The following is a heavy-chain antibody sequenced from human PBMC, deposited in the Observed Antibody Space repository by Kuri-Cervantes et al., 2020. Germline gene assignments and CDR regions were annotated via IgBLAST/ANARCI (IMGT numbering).Heavy chain of an antibody. CDR2: IYYSGST. D-gene: IGHD3-16*01. Sequence: SGPTLVKPTQTLTLTCTFSGFSLSTSGMCVSWIRQPPGKGLEWIGYIYYSGSTNYNPSLKSRVTISVDTSKNQFSLKLSSVTAADTAVYYCACLNVLRPGGMYYYYYMDVWGKGTTVTVSS. CDR1: GFSLSTSGMC. CDR3: ACLNVLRPGGMYYYYYMDV. V-gene: IGHV4-61*08. J-gene: IGHJ6*03.